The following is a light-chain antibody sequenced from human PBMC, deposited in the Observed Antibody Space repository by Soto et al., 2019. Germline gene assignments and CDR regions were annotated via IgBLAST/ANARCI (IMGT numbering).Light chain of an antibody. Sequence: EFVLTQSPGTLSLSPGERATLSCRASQTVRNNYLAWYQQKPGQAPRLLIYDASSRATGIPDRFGASGSGTDFTLTISSLEPEDFAVYYCQQYVASPYTFGQGTKVDIK. J-gene: IGKJ2*01. CDR3: QQYVASPYT. CDR1: QTVRNNY. V-gene: IGKV3-20*01. CDR2: DAS.